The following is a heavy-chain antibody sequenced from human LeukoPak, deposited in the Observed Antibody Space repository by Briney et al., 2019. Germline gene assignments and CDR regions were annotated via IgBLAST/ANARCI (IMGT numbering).Heavy chain of an antibody. J-gene: IGHJ6*03. CDR2: IYYSGST. CDR1: GGSISSGGYY. V-gene: IGHV4-61*08. Sequence: SETLSLTCTVSGGSISSGGYYWSWIRQHPGKGLEWIGYIYYSGSTYYNPSLKSRVTISVDTSKKQFSLKLTSVTAADTAVYYCARLTGGYPRGAYSYYMDVWGKGTTVTVSS. D-gene: IGHD3-22*01. CDR3: ARLTGGYPRGAYSYYMDV.